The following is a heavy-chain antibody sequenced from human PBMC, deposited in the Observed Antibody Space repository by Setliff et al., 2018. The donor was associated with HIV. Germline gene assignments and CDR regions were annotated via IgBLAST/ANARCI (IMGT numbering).Heavy chain of an antibody. CDR2: INAVNGNT. CDR3: ARGSSVGWEVLRTDY. J-gene: IGHJ4*02. D-gene: IGHD1-26*01. V-gene: IGHV1-3*01. Sequence: GASVKVSCKASGYTFNGYAMHWVRQAPGQRLEWMGWINAVNGNTKYSQKFQGRVTITRDTSASTAYMELSSLGSEGTAVYYCARGSSVGWEVLRTDYWGQGTLVTVSS. CDR1: GYTFNGYA.